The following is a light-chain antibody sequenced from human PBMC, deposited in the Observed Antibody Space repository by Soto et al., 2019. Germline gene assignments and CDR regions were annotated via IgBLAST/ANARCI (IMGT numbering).Light chain of an antibody. J-gene: IGLJ2*01. CDR1: SSNIGSNA. CDR3: AAWDVSLNDVV. CDR2: SNN. Sequence: QSVLTQPPSASGTPGQRVTISCSGSSSNIGSNAVYWYQQLPGTAPTLLIYSNNQRPSGVPDPFSGSKSGTSASLAISGLQSEDEADYYCAAWDVSLNDVVFGGGTKLTVL. V-gene: IGLV1-44*01.